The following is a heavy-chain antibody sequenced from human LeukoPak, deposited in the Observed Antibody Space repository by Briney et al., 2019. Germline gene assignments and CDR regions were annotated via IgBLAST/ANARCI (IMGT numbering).Heavy chain of an antibody. Sequence: GGSLRLSCAASGFTFSSYEMNWVRQAPGKGLEWVSAISGSGGSTYYADSVKGRFTISRDNSKNTLYLQMNSLRAEDTAVYYCAKVRGSYYKGSWFDPWGQGTLVTVSS. CDR2: ISGSGGST. J-gene: IGHJ5*02. CDR1: GFTFSSYE. D-gene: IGHD3-10*01. V-gene: IGHV3-23*01. CDR3: AKVRGSYYKGSWFDP.